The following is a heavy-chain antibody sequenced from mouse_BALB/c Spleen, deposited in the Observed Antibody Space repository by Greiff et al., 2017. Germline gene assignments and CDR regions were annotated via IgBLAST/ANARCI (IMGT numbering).Heavy chain of an antibody. CDR1: GYNFTSYW. Sequence: QVQLQQPGAELVKPGTSVKLSCKASGYNFTSYWINWVKLRPGQGLEWIGDIYPGSGSTNYNEKFKSKATLTVDTSSSTAYMQLSSLASEDSALYYCARSGDEDFDYWGQGTTLTVSS. D-gene: IGHD3-2*02. CDR3: ARSGDEDFDY. V-gene: IGHV1-55*01. CDR2: IYPGSGST. J-gene: IGHJ2*01.